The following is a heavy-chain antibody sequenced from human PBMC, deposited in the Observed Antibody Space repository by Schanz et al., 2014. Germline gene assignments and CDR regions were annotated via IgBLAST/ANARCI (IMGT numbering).Heavy chain of an antibody. CDR2: MNPKSGNT. D-gene: IGHD2-2*01. CDR1: GYTFINSD. V-gene: IGHV1-8*02. CDR3: VRAVGPAALHGYWFDP. Sequence: QVQLVQSGAEGPPPFGSFPVSCPSSGYTFINSDINWVRQAAGQGLEWMGWMNPKSGNTGYAQKFQGRVTMSRTTSISTAYMELSRLRPDDTAIYYCVRAVGPAALHGYWFDPWGQGTLVTVAS. J-gene: IGHJ5*02.